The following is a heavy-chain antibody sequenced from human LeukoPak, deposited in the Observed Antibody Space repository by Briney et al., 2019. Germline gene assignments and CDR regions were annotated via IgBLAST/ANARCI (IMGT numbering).Heavy chain of an antibody. CDR1: GGSFSGYY. Sequence: SETLSLTCAVYGGSFSGYYWSWIRQPPGKGLEWIGEINHSGSTNYNPSLKSRVTISVDTSKNQFSLKLSSVTAADTAVYYCARGDYYDSSGYYWYDYWGQGTLVIVSS. CDR3: ARGDYYDSSGYYWYDY. D-gene: IGHD3-22*01. V-gene: IGHV4-34*01. CDR2: INHSGST. J-gene: IGHJ4*02.